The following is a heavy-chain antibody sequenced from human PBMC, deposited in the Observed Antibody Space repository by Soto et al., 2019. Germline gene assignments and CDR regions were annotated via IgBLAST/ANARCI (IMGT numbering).Heavy chain of an antibody. V-gene: IGHV1-69*13. Sequence: GAAVKVSCKACGGTFSSYAISWVRQAPGQGLEWMGGIIPIFGTANYAQKFQGRVTITADESTSTAYMELSSLRSEDTAVYYCAREGAAAEVGWFDPWGQGTLVTVSS. J-gene: IGHJ5*02. CDR2: IIPIFGTA. CDR3: AREGAAAEVGWFDP. D-gene: IGHD6-13*01. CDR1: GGTFSSYA.